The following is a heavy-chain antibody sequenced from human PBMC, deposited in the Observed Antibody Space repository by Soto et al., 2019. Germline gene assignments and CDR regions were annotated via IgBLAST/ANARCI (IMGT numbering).Heavy chain of an antibody. J-gene: IGHJ3*02. CDR1: GGSISSYY. CDR3: ARVFDYDILTGYYRTDANDAFDI. Sequence: SETLSLTCTVSGGSISSYYWSWIRQPPGKGLEWIGYIYYSGSTNYNPSLKSRVTISVDTSKNQFSLKLSSVTAADTAVYYCARVFDYDILTGYYRTDANDAFDIWGQGTMVTVSS. D-gene: IGHD3-9*01. V-gene: IGHV4-59*01. CDR2: IYYSGST.